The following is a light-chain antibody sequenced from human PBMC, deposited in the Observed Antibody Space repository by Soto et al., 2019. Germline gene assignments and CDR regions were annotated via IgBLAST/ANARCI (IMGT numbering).Light chain of an antibody. CDR3: QSCDTTRGGLV. J-gene: IGLJ3*02. V-gene: IGLV1-40*01. CDR1: ASNLGAKYA. CDR2: DNI. Sequence: QSVLTQPPSVSAAPGQRVTISCSGGASNLGAKYAVHWYQHLPGTAPNLLIYDNIHRPSGVPDLFPCSNSDTSASLAIAGLQAEDEADYYYQSCDTTRGGLVFGAGTKLTVL.